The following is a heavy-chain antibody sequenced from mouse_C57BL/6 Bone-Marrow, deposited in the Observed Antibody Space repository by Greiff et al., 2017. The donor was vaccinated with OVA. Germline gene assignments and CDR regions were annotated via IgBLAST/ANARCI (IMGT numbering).Heavy chain of an antibody. CDR3: TTGLLLPRAADY. CDR1: GFNIKDDY. CDR2: IDPENGDT. D-gene: IGHD1-1*01. J-gene: IGHJ4*01. V-gene: IGHV14-4*01. Sequence: EVQLQQSGAELVRPGASVKLSCTASGFNIKDDYMHWVKQRPEQGLAWIGWIDPENGDTEYASKFQGKATITADTSSNTAYLQRSSLTSEDTAVYYCTTGLLLPRAADYWGQGTSVTVSS.